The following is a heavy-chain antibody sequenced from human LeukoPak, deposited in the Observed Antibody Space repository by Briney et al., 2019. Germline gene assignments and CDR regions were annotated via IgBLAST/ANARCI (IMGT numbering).Heavy chain of an antibody. Sequence: SETLSLTCTVSGGSITGHYWSWIRQPPGKGLEWIGYTHYTGSTNYNPSLNSQITMSVDTPNNQFSLRLTSVTATDTAVYYCARLHALGAEEFDPWGQGALVTVSS. CDR2: THYTGST. CDR3: ARLHALGAEEFDP. V-gene: IGHV4-59*11. J-gene: IGHJ5*02. D-gene: IGHD3-16*01. CDR1: GGSITGHY.